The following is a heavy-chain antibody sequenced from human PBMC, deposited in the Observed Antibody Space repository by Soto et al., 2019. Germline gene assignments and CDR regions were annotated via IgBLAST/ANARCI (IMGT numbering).Heavy chain of an antibody. CDR3: ARDFGARGVIKLFHWFDP. D-gene: IGHD3-10*01. CDR2: ISSSGSTI. V-gene: IGHV3-11*01. J-gene: IGHJ5*02. Sequence: GGSLRLSCAASGFTFSDYYMSWIRQAPGKGLEWVSYISSSGSTIYYADSVKGRFTISRDNAKNSLYLQMNSLRAEDTAVYYCARDFGARGVIKLFHWFDPWGQGTLVTVSS. CDR1: GFTFSDYY.